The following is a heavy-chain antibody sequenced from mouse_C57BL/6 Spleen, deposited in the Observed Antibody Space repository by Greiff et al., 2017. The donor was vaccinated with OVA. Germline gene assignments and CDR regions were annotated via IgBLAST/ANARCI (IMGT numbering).Heavy chain of an antibody. D-gene: IGHD2-3*01. V-gene: IGHV1-63*01. Sequence: QVQLQQSGAELVRPGTSVKMSCKASGYTFTNYWIGWAKQRPGHGLEWIGDIYPGGGYTNYNEKFKGKATLTADKSSSTAYMQFSSLTSEDSAIYYCARGGYSIPYAMDYWGQGTSVTVSS. CDR3: ARGGYSIPYAMDY. CDR1: GYTFTNYW. J-gene: IGHJ4*01. CDR2: IYPGGGYT.